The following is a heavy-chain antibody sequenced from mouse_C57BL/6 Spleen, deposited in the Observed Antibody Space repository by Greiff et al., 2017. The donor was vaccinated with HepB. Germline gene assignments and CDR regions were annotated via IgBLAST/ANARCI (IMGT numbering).Heavy chain of an antibody. CDR3: TQSPITTVVAPFAY. D-gene: IGHD1-1*01. CDR2: IRNKANNHAT. CDR1: GFTFSDAW. V-gene: IGHV6-6*01. Sequence: EVQRVESGGGLVQPGGSMKLSCAASGFTFSDAWMDWVRQSPEKGLEWVAEIRNKANNHATYYAESVKGRFTISRDDSKSSVYLQMNSLRAEDTGIYYCTQSPITTVVAPFAYWGQGTLVTVSA. J-gene: IGHJ3*01.